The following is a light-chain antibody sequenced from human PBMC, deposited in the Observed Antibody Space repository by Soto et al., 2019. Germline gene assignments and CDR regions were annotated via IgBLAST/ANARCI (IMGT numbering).Light chain of an antibody. CDR1: SSDVGGYNY. V-gene: IGLV2-14*01. CDR2: EVS. J-gene: IGLJ1*01. CDR3: SSYTSSSIDYV. Sequence: QSALTQPASVSGSPGQSITISCTGTSSDVGGYNYVSWYQQHPGKAPKLMIYEVSNRPSGVSNRFSGSKSGNTAPLTISGLQAEDEADYYCSSYTSSSIDYVFRTGTKLTVL.